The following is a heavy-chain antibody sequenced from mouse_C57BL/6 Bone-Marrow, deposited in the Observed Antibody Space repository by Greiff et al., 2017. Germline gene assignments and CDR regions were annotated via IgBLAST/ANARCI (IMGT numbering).Heavy chain of an antibody. V-gene: IGHV1-59*01. Sequence: VKLKQPGAELVRPGTSVKLSCKASGYTFTSYWMHWVKQRPGQGLEWIGVIDPSDSYTNYNQKFKGKATLTVDTSSSTAYMQLSSLTSEDSAVYYCARNPITTVVTPHFDVWGTGTTVTVSS. CDR2: IDPSDSYT. J-gene: IGHJ1*03. D-gene: IGHD1-1*01. CDR1: GYTFTSYW. CDR3: ARNPITTVVTPHFDV.